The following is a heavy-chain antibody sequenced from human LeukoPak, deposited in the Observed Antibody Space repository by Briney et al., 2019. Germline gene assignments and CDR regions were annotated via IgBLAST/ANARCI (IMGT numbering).Heavy chain of an antibody. D-gene: IGHD6-13*01. CDR3: ARFRHSSTKTERD. CDR1: GGSFSGYY. V-gene: IGHV4-34*01. CDR2: INHSGST. J-gene: IGHJ4*02. Sequence: PSETLSLXCAVYGGSFSGYYWSWIRQPPGKGLEWIGEINHSGSTNYNPSLMSRVTISVDTSKNQFSLKLSSVTAADTAVYYCARFRHSSTKTERDWGRGTLVTVSS.